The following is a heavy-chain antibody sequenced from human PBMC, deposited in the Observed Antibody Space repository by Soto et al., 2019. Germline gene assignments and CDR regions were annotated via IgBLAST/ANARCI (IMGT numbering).Heavy chain of an antibody. J-gene: IGHJ4*02. V-gene: IGHV1-24*01. CDR2: FDPEDGET. CDR3: AESHTVTTYLAYYFDY. Sequence: ASVKVSCKVSGYTLTELSMHWVRQAPGKGLEWMGGFDPEDGETIYAQKFQGRVTMTEDTSTDTAYMELSSLRSEDTAVYYCAESHTVTTYLAYYFDYWGQGTLVNVS. CDR1: GYTLTELS. D-gene: IGHD4-17*01.